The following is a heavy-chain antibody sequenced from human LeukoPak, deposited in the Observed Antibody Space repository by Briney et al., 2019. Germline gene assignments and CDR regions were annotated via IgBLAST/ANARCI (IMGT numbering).Heavy chain of an antibody. J-gene: IGHJ6*03. D-gene: IGHD3-3*01. CDR2: NSAYNGNT. Sequence: ASVKVSCKASGYTFTSYGISWVRQAPGQGLEWMGWNSAYNGNTNYAQKLQGRVTMTTDTSTSTAYMELRSLRSDDTAVYYCARDLGIFGSSNYYMDVWGKGTTVTVSS. V-gene: IGHV1-18*01. CDR1: GYTFTSYG. CDR3: ARDLGIFGSSNYYMDV.